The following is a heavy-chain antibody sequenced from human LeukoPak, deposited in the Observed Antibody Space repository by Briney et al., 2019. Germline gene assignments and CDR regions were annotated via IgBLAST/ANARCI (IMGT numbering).Heavy chain of an antibody. CDR1: GFTFSNAW. V-gene: IGHV3-73*01. CDR3: TGPDAVGTIYY. J-gene: IGHJ4*02. D-gene: IGHD1-26*01. Sequence: GGSLRLSCAASGFTFSNAWMSWVRQAPGKGLEWVGRIRSEANSYTTAYAASVKGRFTISRDDSKNTAYLQMNSLKTEDTAVYYCTGPDAVGTIYYWGQGTLVTVSS. CDR2: IRSEANSYTT.